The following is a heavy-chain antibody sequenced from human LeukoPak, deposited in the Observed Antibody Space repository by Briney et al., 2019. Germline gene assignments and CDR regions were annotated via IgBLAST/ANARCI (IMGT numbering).Heavy chain of an antibody. CDR2: IVVGSDNT. CDR1: GFTFTTSA. V-gene: IGHV1-58*01. Sequence: GASVNVSCKASGFTFTTSAVQWVRQARGQRLEWIGWIVVGSDNTNYAQKFQERVTITRDMSTSTAYMELSSLRSEDTAVYYCAAGTPMYYSDTSGYYKEYGMDVWGQGTTVTVSS. J-gene: IGHJ6*02. D-gene: IGHD3-22*01. CDR3: AAGTPMYYSDTSGYYKEYGMDV.